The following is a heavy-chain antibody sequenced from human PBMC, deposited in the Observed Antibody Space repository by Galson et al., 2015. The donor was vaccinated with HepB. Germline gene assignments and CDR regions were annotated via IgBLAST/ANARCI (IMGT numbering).Heavy chain of an antibody. D-gene: IGHD3-22*01. Sequence: SETLSLTCSVSGGSITDTNYNWGWIRQPPGKGLEWIGSINYSGSTYYSPSLKSRVYISMDTSETQFSLYLTSVTAADTAIYYCARQNTYYYDSSDSRRGRDFQHWGQGTLAIVSS. V-gene: IGHV4-39*01. CDR3: ARQNTYYYDSSDSRRGRDFQH. J-gene: IGHJ1*01. CDR2: INYSGST. CDR1: GGSITDTNYN.